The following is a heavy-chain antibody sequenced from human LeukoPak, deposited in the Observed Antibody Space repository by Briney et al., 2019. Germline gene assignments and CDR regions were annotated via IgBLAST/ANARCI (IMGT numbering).Heavy chain of an antibody. CDR1: GFTFDDYG. V-gene: IGHV3-20*04. CDR2: INWNGGST. J-gene: IGHJ4*02. D-gene: IGHD3-22*01. Sequence: GGSLRLSCAASGFTFDDYGMSWVRQAPGKGLEWVSGINWNGGSTGYADSVKGRFTISRDNAKNSLYLQMNSLRAEDTALYYCAKDWDYYDSSGSFDYWGQGTLVTVSS. CDR3: AKDWDYYDSSGSFDY.